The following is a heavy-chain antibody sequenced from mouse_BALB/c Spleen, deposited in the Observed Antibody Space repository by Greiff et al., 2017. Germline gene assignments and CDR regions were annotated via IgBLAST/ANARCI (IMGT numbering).Heavy chain of an antibody. CDR3: ARGGIYYYGSSHPYAMDY. D-gene: IGHD1-1*01. CDR2: ISSGSSTI. J-gene: IGHJ4*01. V-gene: IGHV5-17*02. CDR1: GFTFGSFG. Sequence: EVKLMESGGGLVQPGGSRKLSCAASGFTFGSFGMHWVRQAPEKGLEWVAYISSGSSTIYYADTVKGRFTISRDNPKNTLLLQMTSLRSEDTAMYYCARGGIYYYGSSHPYAMDYWGQGTSVTVSS.